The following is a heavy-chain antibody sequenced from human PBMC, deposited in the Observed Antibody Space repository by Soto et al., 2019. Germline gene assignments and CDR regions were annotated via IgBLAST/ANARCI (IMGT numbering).Heavy chain of an antibody. Sequence: PSETLSLTCTVSGGSISSSSYYWGWIRQPPGKGLEWIGSIYYSGSTYYNPSLKSRVTISVDTSKNQFSLKLSSVTAADTAVYYCARHLPASYYYYYYGMDVWGQGTTVTVSS. D-gene: IGHD2-2*01. V-gene: IGHV4-39*01. CDR1: GGSISSSSYY. CDR3: ARHLPASYYYYYYGMDV. CDR2: IYYSGST. J-gene: IGHJ6*02.